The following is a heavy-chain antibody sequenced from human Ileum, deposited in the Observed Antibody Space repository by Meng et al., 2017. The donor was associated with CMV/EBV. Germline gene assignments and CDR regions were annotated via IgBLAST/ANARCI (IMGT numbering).Heavy chain of an antibody. CDR3: ARENGYEWYFDF. Sequence: QVQLQRSGPGPAKPSQTLSPTCAISGDSVSSIGAISNWIRQSPSRGLEWLGKTYYRSKWYNDYAPSVKSRITVKPDTSKNQFSLQLNSVTPEDTAVYYCARENGYEWYFDFWGRGTLVTVSS. CDR1: GDSVSSIGAI. V-gene: IGHV6-1*01. CDR2: TYYRSKWYN. J-gene: IGHJ2*01. D-gene: IGHD6-13*01.